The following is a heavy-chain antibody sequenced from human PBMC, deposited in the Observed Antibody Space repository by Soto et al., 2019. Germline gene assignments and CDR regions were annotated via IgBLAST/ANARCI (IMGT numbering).Heavy chain of an antibody. CDR3: ARGWNGEVDMPDIPLDY. Sequence: QVQLVQSGAEVKKPGASVKVSYKASGYTFTSYGISWVRQAPGQGLEWMGWISAYNGNTNYAQKLQGRVTMTTDTSTSTAYMELRSLRSDDTAVYYCARGWNGEVDMPDIPLDYWGQGTLVTVSS. D-gene: IGHD5-12*01. CDR1: GYTFTSYG. J-gene: IGHJ4*02. CDR2: ISAYNGNT. V-gene: IGHV1-18*01.